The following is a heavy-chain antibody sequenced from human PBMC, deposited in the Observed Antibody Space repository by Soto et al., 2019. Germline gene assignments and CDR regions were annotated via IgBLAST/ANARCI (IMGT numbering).Heavy chain of an antibody. D-gene: IGHD3-10*01. J-gene: IGHJ5*02. Sequence: GASVKVSCKASGGTFSSYAISWVRQAPGQGLEWMGGIIPIFGTANYAQKFQGRVTITADESTSTAYMELSSLRSEDTAVYHCARAGDYYGFNWFDHWGQGTLVTSPQ. CDR1: GGTFSSYA. CDR2: IIPIFGTA. V-gene: IGHV1-69*13. CDR3: ARAGDYYGFNWFDH.